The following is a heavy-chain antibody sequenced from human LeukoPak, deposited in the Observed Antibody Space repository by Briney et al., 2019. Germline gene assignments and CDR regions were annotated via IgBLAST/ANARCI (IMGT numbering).Heavy chain of an antibody. Sequence: GGSLRLSCAASGFTFSSYAMSWVRQAPGKGLEWVSAISGSGGSTYYADSVKGRFTISRDNSKNTLYLQMNGLRAEDTAVYYCARGRQLALFDYWGQGTLVTVSS. V-gene: IGHV3-23*01. CDR1: GFTFSSYA. CDR3: ARGRQLALFDY. CDR2: ISGSGGST. D-gene: IGHD6-13*01. J-gene: IGHJ4*02.